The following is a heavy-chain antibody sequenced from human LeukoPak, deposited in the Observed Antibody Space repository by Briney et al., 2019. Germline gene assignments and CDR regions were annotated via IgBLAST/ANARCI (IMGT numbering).Heavy chain of an antibody. Sequence: GGSLRLSCAASGFTFSSYDMHWVRQATGKGLEWVSAIGTAGDTYYPGSVKGRFTISRENAKNSLYLQMNSLRAGDTAVYYCARGNSSGYYFIDYWGQGTLVTVSS. CDR1: GFTFSSYD. V-gene: IGHV3-13*01. CDR2: IGTAGDT. J-gene: IGHJ4*02. CDR3: ARGNSSGYYFIDY. D-gene: IGHD3-22*01.